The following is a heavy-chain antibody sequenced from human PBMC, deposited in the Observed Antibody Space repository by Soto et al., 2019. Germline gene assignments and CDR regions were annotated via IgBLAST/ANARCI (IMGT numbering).Heavy chain of an antibody. D-gene: IGHD3-22*01. J-gene: IGHJ3*01. CDR2: IYSGGST. Sequence: EVQLVESGGGWIQPGGTLRLSCAASGYTFCSNDMNWVRQAPGKGLEWVSLIYSGGSTYYADSVKGRFTISRDNSKNTLYLQMSSLRAEDTAVYYCATRPLLPGAPWGQGTMVTVSS. CDR3: ATRPLLPGAP. CDR1: GYTFCSND. V-gene: IGHV3-53*01.